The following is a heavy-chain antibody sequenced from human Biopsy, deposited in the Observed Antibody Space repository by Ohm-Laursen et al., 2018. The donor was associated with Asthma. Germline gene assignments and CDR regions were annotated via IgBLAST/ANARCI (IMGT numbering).Heavy chain of an antibody. J-gene: IGHJ4*02. CDR1: GFSFSNFA. D-gene: IGHD5/OR15-5a*01. CDR3: AKDWKSLYVQYFFEY. Sequence: SLRLSCTAPGFSFSNFAIHWVRQAPGKGLEWVSGISGDAQRTYYEDSVKGRFTISRDNSKNTIYLQLNSLRAEDTAVYYCAKDWKSLYVQYFFEYWGQGTLVTVSS. CDR2: ISGDAQRT. V-gene: IGHV3-23*01.